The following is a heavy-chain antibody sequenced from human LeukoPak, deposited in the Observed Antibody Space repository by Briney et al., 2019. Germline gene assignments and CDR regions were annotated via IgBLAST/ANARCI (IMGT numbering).Heavy chain of an antibody. D-gene: IGHD3-22*01. CDR1: GFSFSSYA. V-gene: IGHV3-23*01. Sequence: GGSLRLSCAASGFSFSSYAMGWVRQAPGKGLEWVSTVNENGGRTYYVDSVKGRFTMSRDNSKDTLYLQMNSLRAEDTAVYYCAKEGRPKSGGGYYDYWGQGTRVTVSS. CDR3: AKEGRPKSGGGYYDY. CDR2: VNENGGRT. J-gene: IGHJ4*02.